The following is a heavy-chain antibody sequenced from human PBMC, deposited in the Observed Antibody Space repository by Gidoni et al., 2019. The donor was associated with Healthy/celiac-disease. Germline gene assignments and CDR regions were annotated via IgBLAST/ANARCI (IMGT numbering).Heavy chain of an antibody. CDR2: ISSSSSTI. D-gene: IGHD4-17*01. CDR1: GFTFSSYS. Sequence: EVQLVESGGGLVQPGGSLRLSCAASGFTFSSYSMNWVRQAPGKGLEWVSYISSSSSTIYYADSVKGRFTISRDNAKNSLYLQMNSLRDEDTAVYYCARAEPDYGDYGEDAFDIWGQGTMVTVSS. V-gene: IGHV3-48*02. J-gene: IGHJ3*02. CDR3: ARAEPDYGDYGEDAFDI.